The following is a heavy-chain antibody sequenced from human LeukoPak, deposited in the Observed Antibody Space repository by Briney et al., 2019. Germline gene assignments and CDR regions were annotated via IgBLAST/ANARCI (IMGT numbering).Heavy chain of an antibody. CDR2: IPYGGSNK. V-gene: IGHV3-30*18. D-gene: IGHD3-10*01. CDR1: GFTFSSYG. Sequence: PGSSLRLSCAASGFTFSSYGMHWVRQAPGKGLEWVAVIPYGGSNKFYADSVKGRFNISRDNSKNTLYLQMHSLRAQDTAVYYCAKSLWFGDGDFDYWGRGSLVSVCS. CDR3: AKSLWFGDGDFDY. J-gene: IGHJ4*02.